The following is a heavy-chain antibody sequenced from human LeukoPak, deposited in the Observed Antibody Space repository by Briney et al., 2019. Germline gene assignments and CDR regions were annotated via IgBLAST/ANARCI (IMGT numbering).Heavy chain of an antibody. CDR1: GFTFSSYW. V-gene: IGHV3-74*01. D-gene: IGHD3-10*01. CDR2: INSDGSST. J-gene: IGHJ4*02. CDR3: ARDLSFRGVTNQN. Sequence: RSGGSLRLSCAASGFTFSSYWMHWVRQAPGKGRVWVSRINSDGSSTSYADSVKGRFTISRDNAKNTLYLQVNSLRAEDTAVYYCARDLSFRGVTNQNWGQGTLVTVSS.